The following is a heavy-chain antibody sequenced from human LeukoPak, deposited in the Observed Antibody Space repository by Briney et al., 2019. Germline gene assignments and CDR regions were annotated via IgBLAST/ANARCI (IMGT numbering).Heavy chain of an antibody. CDR3: ARGNDAPPTALRAIGGMDV. J-gene: IGHJ6*02. D-gene: IGHD1-1*01. CDR2: IYRGGSN. V-gene: IGHV3-53*04. CDR1: GFTVSSNY. Sequence: GGSVRLSCAASGFTVSSNYMRWVRQAAGKGLEWVLVIYRGGSNIFAVSVTGQFTISRNNSKNTLNLRMNSLSTGDTAVYYCARGNDAPPTALRAIGGMDVWGQGTTVTVSS.